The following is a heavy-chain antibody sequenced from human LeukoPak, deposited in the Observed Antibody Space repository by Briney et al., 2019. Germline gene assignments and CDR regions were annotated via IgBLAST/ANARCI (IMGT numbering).Heavy chain of an antibody. CDR3: ARYPRQYDSSGYRWFDP. CDR1: GGSFSGYY. CDR2: INHSGST. J-gene: IGHJ5*02. V-gene: IGHV4-34*01. Sequence: SETLSLTCAVYGGSFSGYYWSWIRQPPGKGLEWIGEINHSGSTNYNPSLKSRVTISVDTSKNQFSLKLSSVTAADTAVYYCARYPRQYDSSGYRWFDPWGQGTLVTVSS. D-gene: IGHD3-22*01.